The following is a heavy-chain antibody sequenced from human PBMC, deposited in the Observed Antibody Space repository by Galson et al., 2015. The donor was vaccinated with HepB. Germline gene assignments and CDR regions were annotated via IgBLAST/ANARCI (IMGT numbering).Heavy chain of an antibody. V-gene: IGHV3-23*01. J-gene: IGHJ1*01. Sequence: SLRLSCAASGLTKYATTWVRPAPGQGLELVSTIGGNDGTTYYADSAKGRFTISRDNSKNTRYLQMNSLRLEDTAIYYCAKTTGRFSADFFWGQSTLVTVSS. D-gene: IGHD2-8*02. CDR1: GLTKYA. CDR2: IGGNDGTT. CDR3: AKTTGRFSADFF.